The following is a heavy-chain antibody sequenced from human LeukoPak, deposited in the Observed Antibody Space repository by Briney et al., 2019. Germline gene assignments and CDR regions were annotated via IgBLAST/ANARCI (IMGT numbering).Heavy chain of an antibody. D-gene: IGHD6-19*01. J-gene: IGHJ6*02. CDR3: ARSHSSGWYDPTYYGMDV. CDR2: ISSSSSYI. CDR1: GFTFSSYS. Sequence: GGSLRLSCAASGFTFSSYSMNWVRQAPGKGLEWVSSISSSSSYIYYADSAKGRFTISRDNAKNSLYLQMNSLRAEDTAVYYCARSHSSGWYDPTYYGMDVWGQGTTVTVSS. V-gene: IGHV3-21*01.